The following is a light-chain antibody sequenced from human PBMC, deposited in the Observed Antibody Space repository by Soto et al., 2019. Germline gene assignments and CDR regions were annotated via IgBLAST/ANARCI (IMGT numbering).Light chain of an antibody. CDR2: DAS. V-gene: IGKV3-11*01. J-gene: IGKJ1*01. CDR3: QQYNSYSRT. CDR1: QSVSSY. Sequence: EIVLTQVPGTLSLSPGERATPSCRASQSVSSYLAWYQQKPGQAPRLLIYDASNRATGIPARFSGSGSGTDFTLTISSLQPDDFATYYCQQYNSYSRTFGQGTKVDIK.